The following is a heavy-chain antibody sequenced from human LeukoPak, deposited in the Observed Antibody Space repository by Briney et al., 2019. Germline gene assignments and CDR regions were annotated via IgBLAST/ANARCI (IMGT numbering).Heavy chain of an antibody. V-gene: IGHV4-59*01. Sequence: SETLSLTCTVSGASISSYYWSWIRQPPGQGLEWLGYIYYSGSTNYNPSLKSRATISVDTSKNQFSLKLSSVTAADTAVYYCAREVTYYYDSSGSFDYWGQGTLVTVSS. CDR3: AREVTYYYDSSGSFDY. CDR1: GASISSYY. CDR2: IYYSGST. D-gene: IGHD3-22*01. J-gene: IGHJ4*02.